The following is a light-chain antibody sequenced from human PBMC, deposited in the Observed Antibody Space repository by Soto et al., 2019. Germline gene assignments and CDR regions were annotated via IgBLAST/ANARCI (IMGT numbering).Light chain of an antibody. CDR3: ASYTSTTTLFV. CDR2: EVT. CDR1: TSDIGNYNY. Sequence: QSVLTQPASVSGSPGQSITISCTGATSDIGNYNYVSWFQHHPGKAPKLLIYEVTTRPSGISNRFSGSKSGNTASLTISGLQSEDEADYFCASYTSTTTLFVFGTGTKVTVL. V-gene: IGLV2-14*01. J-gene: IGLJ1*01.